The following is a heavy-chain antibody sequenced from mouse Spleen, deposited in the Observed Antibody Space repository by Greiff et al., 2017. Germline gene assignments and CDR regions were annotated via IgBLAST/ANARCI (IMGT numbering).Heavy chain of an antibody. V-gene: IGHV5-12*02. Sequence: VQLKESGGGLVQPGGSLKLSCATSGFTFSDYYMYWVRQTPEKRLEWVAYIRNGGGSTYYPDTVKGRFTISRDNAKNTLYLQMSRLKSEDTAMYYCAREKLGRNYAMDYWGQGTSVTVSS. J-gene: IGHJ4*01. CDR3: AREKLGRNYAMDY. CDR1: GFTFSDYY. D-gene: IGHD4-1*01. CDR2: IRNGGGST.